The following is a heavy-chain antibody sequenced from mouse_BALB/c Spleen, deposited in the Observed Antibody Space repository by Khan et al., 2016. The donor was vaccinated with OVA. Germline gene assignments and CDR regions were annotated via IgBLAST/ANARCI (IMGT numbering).Heavy chain of an antibody. J-gene: IGHJ2*01. D-gene: IGHD2-3*01. CDR3: TRGYYYFDY. CDR2: ISSGGGGT. Sequence: EVELVESGGGLVKPGGSLKLSCAGTAFDFSYYDMSWVRQTPERRLEWVAYISSGGGGTSYPDTVKGRFSNSRANAKYTLYLLMNSLKYEDTAIYYCTRGYYYFDYWGQGTTLTVSS. CDR1: AFDFSYYD. V-gene: IGHV5-12-1*01.